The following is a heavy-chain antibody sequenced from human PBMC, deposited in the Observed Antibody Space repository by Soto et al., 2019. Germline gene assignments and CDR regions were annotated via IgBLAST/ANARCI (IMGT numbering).Heavy chain of an antibody. D-gene: IGHD3-22*01. CDR2: ISAYNGNT. CDR3: ARVETYYYDSSGYSDWFDP. V-gene: IGHV1-18*01. CDR1: RYTFTSYG. J-gene: IGHJ5*02. Sequence: GASVKVSCKASRYTFTSYGISWLRQAPGQGLEWMGWISAYNGNTNYAQKLQGRVTMTTDTSTSTAYMELRSLRSDDTAVYYCARVETYYYDSSGYSDWFDPWGQGTLVTVSS.